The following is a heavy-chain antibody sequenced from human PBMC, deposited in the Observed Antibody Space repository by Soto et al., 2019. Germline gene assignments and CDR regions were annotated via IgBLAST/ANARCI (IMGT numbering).Heavy chain of an antibody. J-gene: IGHJ3*02. Sequence: QVQLVQSGAEVKKPGASVKVSCKASGYTFTSYGISWVRQAPGQGLEWMGWISAYNGNTNYAQKLQGRVTMTTDTATSTAYMELRSLRSDDTAVYYCARDSAKPHDYDSSGYYLDAFDIWGQGTMVTVSS. CDR2: ISAYNGNT. D-gene: IGHD3-22*01. CDR1: GYTFTSYG. V-gene: IGHV1-18*01. CDR3: ARDSAKPHDYDSSGYYLDAFDI.